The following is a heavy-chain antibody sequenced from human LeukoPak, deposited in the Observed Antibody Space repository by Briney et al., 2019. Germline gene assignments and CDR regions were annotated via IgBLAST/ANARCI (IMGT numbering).Heavy chain of an antibody. CDR3: ARSQVYYYYYMDV. J-gene: IGHJ6*03. CDR1: GYTFTGYY. Sequence: ASVKVSCKASGYTFTGYYMHWVRQAPGQGLEWMGWINPNSGGTNYAQKFQGRVTMTRDTSISTAYMELSRLRSDDTAVYYCARSQVYYYYYMDVWGKGTTVTISS. V-gene: IGHV1-2*02. CDR2: INPNSGGT.